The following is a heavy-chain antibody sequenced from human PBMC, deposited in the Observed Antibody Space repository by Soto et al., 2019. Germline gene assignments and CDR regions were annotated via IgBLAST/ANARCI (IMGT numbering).Heavy chain of an antibody. CDR2: MNPNSGNT. CDR3: ARGLTYYDFWSGYTRPYYYGMDV. CDR1: GYTFTSYD. V-gene: IGHV1-8*01. Sequence: ASVKVSCKASGYTFTSYDINWVRQATGQGPEWMGWMNPNSGNTGYAQKFQGRVTMTRNTSISTAYMELSSLRSEDTAVYYCARGLTYYDFWSGYTRPYYYGMDVWGQGTTVTVSS. J-gene: IGHJ6*02. D-gene: IGHD3-3*01.